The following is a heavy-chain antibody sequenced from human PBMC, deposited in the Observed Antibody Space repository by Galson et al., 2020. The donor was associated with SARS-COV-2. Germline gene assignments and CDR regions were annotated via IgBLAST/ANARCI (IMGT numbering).Heavy chain of an antibody. CDR1: GGSISSSSYY. V-gene: IGHV4-39*01. Sequence: SETLSLTCTVSGGSISSSSYYWGWIRQPPGKGLEWIGSIYYSGSTYYNPSLKSRVTISVDTSKNQFSLKLSSVTAADTAVYYCARLKYSSGFTFDYWGQGTLVTVSS. D-gene: IGHD6-19*01. J-gene: IGHJ4*02. CDR3: ARLKYSSGFTFDY. CDR2: IYYSGST.